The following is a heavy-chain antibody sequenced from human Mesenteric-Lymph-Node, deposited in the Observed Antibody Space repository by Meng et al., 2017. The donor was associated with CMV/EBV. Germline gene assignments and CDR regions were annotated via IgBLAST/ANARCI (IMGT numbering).Heavy chain of an antibody. CDR2: IKPDESEK. CDR1: GFTFSTYW. J-gene: IGHJ4*02. V-gene: IGHV3-7*01. D-gene: IGHD1-7*01. CDR3: VRGLGTRGGYFDY. Sequence: GASLKISCAVSGFTFSTYWMSWVRQAPGKGLERVANIKPDESEKFYVDSVKGRFTVSRDNDKNLLYLQMNSLRVEDTAVYYCVRGLGTRGGYFDYWGQGTLVTVSS.